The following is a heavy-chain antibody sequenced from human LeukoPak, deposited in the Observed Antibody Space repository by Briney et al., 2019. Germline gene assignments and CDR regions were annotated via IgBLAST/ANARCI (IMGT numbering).Heavy chain of an antibody. D-gene: IGHD3-10*01. CDR1: GGSFSGYY. J-gene: IGHJ4*02. CDR3: ARGGFYYFDY. V-gene: IGHV4-34*01. Sequence: SETLSLTCAVYGGSFSGYYWSWIRKPPGKGLEWIGEINHSGSTNYNPSLKSRVTISVDTSKNQFSLKLSSVTAADTAVYYCARGGFYYFDYWGQGTLVTVSS. CDR2: INHSGST.